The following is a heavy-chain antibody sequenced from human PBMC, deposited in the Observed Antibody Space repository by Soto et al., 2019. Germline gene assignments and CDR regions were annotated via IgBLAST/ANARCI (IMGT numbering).Heavy chain of an antibody. D-gene: IGHD1-26*01. Sequence: LTCAISGDSFSSTSAAWNWIRQSPSRGLEWLGRTFYRSKWYYDYAVSVKSRITINPDTSKNQFSLQLNSVTPEDTAVYYCSRRLKLGADYYGMDVWGQGTTVTVSS. CDR2: TFYRSKWYY. CDR1: GDSFSSTSAA. V-gene: IGHV6-1*01. CDR3: SRRLKLGADYYGMDV. J-gene: IGHJ6*02.